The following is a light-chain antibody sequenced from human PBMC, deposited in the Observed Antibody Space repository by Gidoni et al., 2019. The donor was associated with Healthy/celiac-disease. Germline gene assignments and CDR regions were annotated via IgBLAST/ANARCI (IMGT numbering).Light chain of an antibody. J-gene: IGKJ2*01. V-gene: IGKV1-5*03. CDR2: KAS. Sequence: DIQMTQSHSTLSASVGDRVTITCRASQSISSWLAWYQQKPGKAPKLLSYKASSLESGVPSRFSGSGSGTEFTLTISSLQPDDFATYYCQQYNSYSTFGQGTKLEIK. CDR3: QQYNSYST. CDR1: QSISSW.